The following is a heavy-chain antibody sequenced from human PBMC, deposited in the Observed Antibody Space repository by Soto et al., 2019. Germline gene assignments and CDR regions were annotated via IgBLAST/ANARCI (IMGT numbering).Heavy chain of an antibody. CDR3: ARVPGREHRLAYFDY. CDR2: IWYDETNK. Sequence: QVQLVESGGGVVQPGRSLTLSCAASGFPFSSYGMHWVRQAPGKGLEWVANIWYDETNKNYAGSVKGRFTISRDNSKNTLYLQMNRLRVEDTAVYYCARVPGREHRLAYFDYWGQGILVTVSS. D-gene: IGHD6-25*01. J-gene: IGHJ4*02. CDR1: GFPFSSYG. V-gene: IGHV3-33*01.